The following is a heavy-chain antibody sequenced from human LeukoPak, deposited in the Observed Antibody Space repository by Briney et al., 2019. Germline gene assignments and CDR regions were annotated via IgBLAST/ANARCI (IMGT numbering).Heavy chain of an antibody. J-gene: IGHJ3*02. CDR3: AKDGLYCSGGSCYSFENAFDI. D-gene: IGHD2-15*01. V-gene: IGHV3-23*01. CDR1: GFTFSSYA. CDR2: ISGSGGST. Sequence: GSLRLSCAASGFTFSSYAMSWVRQAPGKGLEWVSAISGSGGSTYYADSVKGRFTISRDNSKNTLYLQMNSLRAEDTAVYYCAKDGLYCSGGSCYSFENAFDIWGQGTMVTVSS.